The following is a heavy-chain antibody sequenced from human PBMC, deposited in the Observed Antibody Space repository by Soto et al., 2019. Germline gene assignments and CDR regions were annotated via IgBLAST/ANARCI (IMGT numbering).Heavy chain of an antibody. CDR3: AREKAVAGTNYFDY. D-gene: IGHD6-19*01. Sequence: PSETLCLTCTVSGGSISNISYYWGWIRQPPGKGLEWIGSIYYSGSTYYNPSLKSRVTISVDTSKNQFSLKLSSVTAADTAVYYCAREKAVAGTNYFDYWGQGTLVTVSS. V-gene: IGHV4-39*01. J-gene: IGHJ4*02. CDR2: IYYSGST. CDR1: GGSISNISYY.